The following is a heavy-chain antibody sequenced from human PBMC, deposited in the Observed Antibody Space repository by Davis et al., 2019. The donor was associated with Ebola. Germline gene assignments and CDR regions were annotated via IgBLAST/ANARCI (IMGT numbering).Heavy chain of an antibody. D-gene: IGHD2-15*01. CDR3: ARDSGISRTTNWYFDL. CDR2: ISSSSYYI. CDR1: GFSFSSYS. J-gene: IGHJ2*01. Sequence: GGSLRLSCAASGFSFSSYSMNWVRQAPGKGLEWVSSISSSSYYIYYADSLKGRFTNSRDNSKNTLYLQMNSLRVEDTAVYYCARDSGISRTTNWYFDLWGHGSLVTVSS. V-gene: IGHV3-21*04.